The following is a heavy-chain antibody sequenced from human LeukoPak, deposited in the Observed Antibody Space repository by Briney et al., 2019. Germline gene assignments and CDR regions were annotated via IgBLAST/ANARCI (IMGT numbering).Heavy chain of an antibody. CDR2: ISGSGGST. CDR3: AKGPLAALGDY. J-gene: IGHJ4*02. V-gene: IGHV3-23*01. Sequence: GGSLRLSSAASGFTFSSYAMSWVRQAPGKGLEWVSAISGSGGSTYYADSVKGRFTISRDNSKNTLYLQMNSLRAVDTAVYYCAKGPLAALGDYWGQGTLVTVSS. D-gene: IGHD2-15*01. CDR1: GFTFSSYA.